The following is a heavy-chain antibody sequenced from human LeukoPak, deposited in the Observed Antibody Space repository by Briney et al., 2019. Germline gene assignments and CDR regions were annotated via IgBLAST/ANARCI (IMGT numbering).Heavy chain of an antibody. J-gene: IGHJ4*02. CDR3: ARPHGLQHPPGYYFDY. Sequence: ASVKVSCKASGYTFTSYGISWVRQAPGQGLEWMGWISAYNGNTNYAQKLQGRVTMTTDTSTSTAYMELRSLRSDDTAVYYCARPHGLQHPPGYYFDYWGQGTLVTVSS. CDR2: ISAYNGNT. V-gene: IGHV1-18*01. CDR1: GYTFTSYG.